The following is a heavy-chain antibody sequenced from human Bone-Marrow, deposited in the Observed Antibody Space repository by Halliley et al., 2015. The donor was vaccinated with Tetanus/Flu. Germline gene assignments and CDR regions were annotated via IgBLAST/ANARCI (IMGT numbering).Heavy chain of an antibody. CDR1: AGSISTTNW. D-gene: IGHD3-16*02. V-gene: IGHV4-4*02. CDR3: ARGNDYVWGSHRSLDH. CDR2: IFHTGTT. J-gene: IGHJ4*02. Sequence: SLRLSCVVSAGSISTTNWWSWVRQTPGKGLEWIGEIFHTGTTNYNPSLKSRVTISVDKSKNQFSLKVISVTAADTAVYYCARGNDYVWGSHRSLDHWGQGTLVTVSS.